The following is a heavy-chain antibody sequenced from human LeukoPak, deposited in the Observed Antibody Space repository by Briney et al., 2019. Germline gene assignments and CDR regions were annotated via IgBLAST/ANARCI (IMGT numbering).Heavy chain of an antibody. CDR1: GYTFTSYG. V-gene: IGHV1-18*01. CDR3: ATRGVSSGWYSTYYFDY. D-gene: IGHD6-19*01. J-gene: IGHJ4*02. Sequence: ASVKVSCKASGYTFTSYGISWVRQAPGQGLEWMGWISAYNGNTNYAQKFQGRVTITADESTSTAYMELSSLRSEDTAVYYCATRGVSSGWYSTYYFDYWGQGTLVTVSS. CDR2: ISAYNGNT.